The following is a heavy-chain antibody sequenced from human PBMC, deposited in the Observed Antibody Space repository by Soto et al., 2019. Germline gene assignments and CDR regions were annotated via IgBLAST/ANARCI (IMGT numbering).Heavy chain of an antibody. D-gene: IGHD3-10*01. CDR2: ISYDGSNK. J-gene: IGHJ1*01. V-gene: IGHV3-30*18. CDR1: GFTFSSYG. Sequence: QVQLVESGGGVVQPWRSLRLSCAASGFTFSSYGMHWVRQAPGKGLEWVAVISYDGSNKYYADSVKGRFTISRDNSKNTLYLQMNSLRAEDTAVYYCAKGNRGSGIFQHWGQGTLVTVSS. CDR3: AKGNRGSGIFQH.